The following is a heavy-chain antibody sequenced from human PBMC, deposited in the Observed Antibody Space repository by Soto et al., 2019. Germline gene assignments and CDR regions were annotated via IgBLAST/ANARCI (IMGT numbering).Heavy chain of an antibody. D-gene: IGHD3-16*01. V-gene: IGHV3-23*01. Sequence: EVQLLESGGGLVQPGGSLRLSCAASGFTFSSYAMSWVRQAPGKGLEWVSAISGSGGSTYYADSVKGRFTISRDNSKNTVSQRMNSPRAEDKVVDDCAKGKTLMITVGGWGADWFDPWGQATLVSVS. J-gene: IGHJ5*02. CDR3: AKGKTLMITVGGWGADWFDP. CDR2: ISGSGGST. CDR1: GFTFSSYA.